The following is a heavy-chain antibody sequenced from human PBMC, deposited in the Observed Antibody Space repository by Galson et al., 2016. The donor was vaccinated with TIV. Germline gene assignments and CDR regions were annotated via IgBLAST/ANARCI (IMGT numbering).Heavy chain of an antibody. CDR1: GFAFSRYG. Sequence: SLRLSCAASGFAFSRYGMHWVRQVPGKGLEWVAYIRKDGSKTYFGDSVRGRLTISRDSSTNTLHLQLNSLRVEDTAIYYCARDRGDYYYLESWGRGTLATVSS. J-gene: IGHJ4*02. CDR3: ARDRGDYYYLES. D-gene: IGHD2-21*01. V-gene: IGHV3-30*02. CDR2: IRKDGSKT.